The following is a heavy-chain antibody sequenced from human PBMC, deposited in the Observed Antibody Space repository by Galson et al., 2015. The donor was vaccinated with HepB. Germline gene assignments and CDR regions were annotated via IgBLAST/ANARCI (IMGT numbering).Heavy chain of an antibody. CDR3: ARGPVYCSGGSCYGLFDY. V-gene: IGHV1-18*01. CDR1: GYTFTSYG. D-gene: IGHD2-15*01. CDR2: ISAYNGNT. J-gene: IGHJ4*02. Sequence: SVKVSCKASGYTFTSYGISWVRQAPGQGLEWMGWISAYNGNTNYAQKLQGRVTMTTDTSTSTAYMELRSLRSDDTAVYYCARGPVYCSGGSCYGLFDYWGQGTLVTVSS.